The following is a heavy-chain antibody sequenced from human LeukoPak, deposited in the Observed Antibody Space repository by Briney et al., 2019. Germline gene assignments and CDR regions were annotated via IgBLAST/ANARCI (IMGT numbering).Heavy chain of an antibody. CDR2: VYNSGST. CDR1: GGSISIYY. CDR3: ARDRVAVAGTKYYYYGMDV. V-gene: IGHV4-59*01. J-gene: IGHJ6*02. Sequence: PSETLSLTCTVSGGSISIYYWSWIRQPPGKGLEWIGYVYNSGSTNYNPSLKSRVTISVDTSKNQFSLKLSSVTAADTAVYYCARDRVAVAGTKYYYYGMDVWGQGTTVTVSS. D-gene: IGHD6-19*01.